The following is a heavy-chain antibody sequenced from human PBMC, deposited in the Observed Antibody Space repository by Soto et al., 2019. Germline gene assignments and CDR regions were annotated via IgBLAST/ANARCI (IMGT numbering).Heavy chain of an antibody. J-gene: IGHJ4*02. Sequence: QVQLVQSGAEVRQPASSVKVSCTTSGGTFSRYAISWVRQAPGQGLEWMGGIVPIVDTSTYAQKFQGRVTITADESTSTAYMELSSLRSDDTAVYYCVRVVAIPGYPDNWGQGTLVTVSS. D-gene: IGHD5-12*01. CDR2: IVPIVDTS. CDR1: GGTFSRYA. V-gene: IGHV1-69*12. CDR3: VRVVAIPGYPDN.